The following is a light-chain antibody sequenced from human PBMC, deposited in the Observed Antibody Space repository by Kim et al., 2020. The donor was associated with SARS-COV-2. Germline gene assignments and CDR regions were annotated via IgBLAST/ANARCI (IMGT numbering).Light chain of an antibody. CDR2: DVT. V-gene: IGLV2-14*03. CDR3: SSYASSSTPVL. CDR1: SSDVGGYNY. J-gene: IGLJ2*01. Sequence: QSITISCTETSSDVGGYNYVSWYQQHPGKAPKLMIYDVTNRPSVVSNRFSGSKSGNTASLTISGLQAEDEADYYCSSYASSSTPVLFGGGTQLTVL.